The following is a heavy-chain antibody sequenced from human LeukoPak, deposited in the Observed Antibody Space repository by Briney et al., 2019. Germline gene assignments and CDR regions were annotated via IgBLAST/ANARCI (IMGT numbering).Heavy chain of an antibody. Sequence: PSETLSLTCTVSGGSISSYYWTWIRQPPGKGLEWIGNIYYSGSTNYNPSLKSRVTISVDTSKNQFSLKLSSVTAADTALYYCARQSYSSAWYFFAYWGQGTLVTVSS. V-gene: IGHV4-59*08. CDR1: GGSISSYY. J-gene: IGHJ4*02. CDR2: IYYSGST. D-gene: IGHD6-19*01. CDR3: ARQSYSSAWYFFAY.